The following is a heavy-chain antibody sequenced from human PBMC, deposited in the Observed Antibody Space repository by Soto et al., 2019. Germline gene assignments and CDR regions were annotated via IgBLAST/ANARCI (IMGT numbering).Heavy chain of an antibody. CDR1: GGSISSSTYY. CDR2: IYYSGSA. CDR3: ARPLPGATILSGFDS. J-gene: IGHJ4*02. Sequence: QLQMQESGPGLVQPSETLSLTCTVSGGSISSSTYYWGWIRQPPGKGLEWIGSIYYSGSAYYNPALKSRVTISVDTSKNQYSLKLSSVTAADTAVYFCARPLPGATILSGFDSWGQGILVTVSS. D-gene: IGHD3-3*01. V-gene: IGHV4-39*01.